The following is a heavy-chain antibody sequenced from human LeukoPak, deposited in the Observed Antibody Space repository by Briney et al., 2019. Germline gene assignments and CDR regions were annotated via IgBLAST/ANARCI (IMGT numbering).Heavy chain of an antibody. CDR2: ISGSGGST. V-gene: IGHV3-23*01. Sequence: GGSLRLSCAASGFTFSSYAMSWVRQAPGKGLEWVSAISGSGGSTYYADSVKGRFTISGDNSKNTAYLQMNSLRAEDTAIYYCAKGGYGDYDGNWFDPWGQGTLVTVSS. CDR1: GFTFSSYA. CDR3: AKGGYGDYDGNWFDP. J-gene: IGHJ5*02. D-gene: IGHD4-17*01.